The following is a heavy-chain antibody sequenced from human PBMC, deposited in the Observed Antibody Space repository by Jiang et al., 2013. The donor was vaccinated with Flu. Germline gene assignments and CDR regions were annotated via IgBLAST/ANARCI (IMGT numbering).Heavy chain of an antibody. D-gene: IGHD7-27*01. CDR2: IFPIDSDT. V-gene: IGHV5-51*01. CDR1: GYTFARYW. J-gene: IGHJ2*01. Sequence: GAEVKKPGESLKISCQASGYTFARYWIGWVRQMPGKGLEWMGIIFPIDSDTKYSPSFQGQVTISVDKSINTAYLQWSSLKTSDTAIYYCARRSTNWPHYYSELWGRGTLVTVSS. CDR3: ARRSTNWPHYYSEL.